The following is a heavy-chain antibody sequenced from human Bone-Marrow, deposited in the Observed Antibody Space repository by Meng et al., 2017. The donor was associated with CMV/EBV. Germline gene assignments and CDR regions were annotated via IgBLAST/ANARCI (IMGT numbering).Heavy chain of an antibody. J-gene: IGHJ5*02. CDR3: ARGEISLDP. CDR1: GFTFSSYS. D-gene: IGHD1-26*01. CDR2: ISSSSSYI. Sequence: GESLKISCAASGFTFSSYSMNWVRQAPGKGLEWVSSISSSSSYIYYADSVKGRFTISRDNAKNSLYLQMNSLRAEDTAVYYCARGEISLDPWGQATLATFSS. V-gene: IGHV3-21*01.